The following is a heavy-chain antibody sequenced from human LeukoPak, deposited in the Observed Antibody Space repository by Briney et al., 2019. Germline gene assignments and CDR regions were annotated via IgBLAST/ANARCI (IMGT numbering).Heavy chain of an antibody. Sequence: GGSLRLSCAASGFTFSSYAMHWVRQAPGKGLEWVAVISYDGSNKYYADSVKGRFTISRDNSKNTLYLQMNSLRAEDTAVYYCARDLAQFPVVTGFDYWGQGTLVTVSS. CDR2: ISYDGSNK. CDR1: GFTFSSYA. V-gene: IGHV3-30-3*01. CDR3: ARDLAQFPVVTGFDY. J-gene: IGHJ4*02. D-gene: IGHD4-23*01.